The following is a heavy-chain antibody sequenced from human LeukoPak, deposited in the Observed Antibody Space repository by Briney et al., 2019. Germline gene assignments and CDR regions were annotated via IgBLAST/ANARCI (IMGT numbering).Heavy chain of an antibody. CDR2: ISGSGGST. CDR3: AKVLVRGVYYFDY. V-gene: IGHV3-23*01. CDR1: GFTFSSYA. D-gene: IGHD3-10*01. J-gene: IGHJ4*02. Sequence: GGSLRLSCAASGFTFSSYAMSWVRQAPGKGLEWVSAISGSGGSTYYADSVKGRFTISRDNSRNTLYLQMNSLRAEDTAVYYCAKVLVRGVYYFDYWGQGTLVTVSS.